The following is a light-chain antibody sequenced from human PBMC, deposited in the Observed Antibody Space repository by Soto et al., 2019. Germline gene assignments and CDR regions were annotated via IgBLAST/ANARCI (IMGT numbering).Light chain of an antibody. Sequence: IRMTQSPSSFSASTGDRVTITCRASQGISSYLAWYQQKPGKAPKLLIYDASNLETGVPSRFSGSGSGTDFTFTISSLQPEDIATYYCQQYDNLSWTFGQGTKVEIK. CDR3: QQYDNLSWT. V-gene: IGKV1-33*01. J-gene: IGKJ1*01. CDR2: DAS. CDR1: QGISSY.